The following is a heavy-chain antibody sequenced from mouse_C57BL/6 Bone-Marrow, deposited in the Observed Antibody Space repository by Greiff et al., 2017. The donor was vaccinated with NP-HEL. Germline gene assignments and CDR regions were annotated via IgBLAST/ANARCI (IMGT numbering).Heavy chain of an antibody. V-gene: IGHV5-4*01. CDR3: ARWGWLLLAY. J-gene: IGHJ3*01. CDR1: GFTFSSYA. D-gene: IGHD2-3*01. CDR2: ISDGGSYT. Sequence: DVQLVESGGGLVKPGGSLKLSCAASGFTFSSYAMSWVRQTLEKRLEWVATISDGGSYTYYPDNVKGRFTISRDNAKNNLYLQMSHLKSEDTAMYYCARWGWLLLAYWGQGTLVTVSA.